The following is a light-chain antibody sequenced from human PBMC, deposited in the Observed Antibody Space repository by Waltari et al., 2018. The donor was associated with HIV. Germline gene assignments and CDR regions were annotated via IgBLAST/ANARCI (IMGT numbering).Light chain of an antibody. V-gene: IGKV1-8*01. Sequence: IQMTQSPSSFSASTGDRVTITCRASQGISSYLAWYQQKPGKAPKLLIYAASTLQSGVPSRFSGSGSGTDFTLTISCLQSEDFATYYCQQYYSYPPLTFGGGTKVEIK. CDR1: QGISSY. CDR2: AAS. J-gene: IGKJ4*01. CDR3: QQYYSYPPLT.